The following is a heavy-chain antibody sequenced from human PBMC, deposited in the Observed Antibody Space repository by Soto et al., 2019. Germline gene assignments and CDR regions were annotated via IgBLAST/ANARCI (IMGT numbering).Heavy chain of an antibody. CDR2: IMPVFATP. V-gene: IGHV1-69*12. CDR3: ARDKNRQQLGGNYYYILDV. J-gene: IGHJ6*02. Sequence: QVQLMQSGAEVKKPGSSVKVSCKASGGTFSTSAISWVRQAPGEGLEWVGGIMPVFATPDYAQKFQGRFTISADEYTTTAYLELTSLTTDATAVYYCARDKNRQQLGGNYYYILDVWGQGTAITVSS. CDR1: GGTFSTSA. D-gene: IGHD3-3*02.